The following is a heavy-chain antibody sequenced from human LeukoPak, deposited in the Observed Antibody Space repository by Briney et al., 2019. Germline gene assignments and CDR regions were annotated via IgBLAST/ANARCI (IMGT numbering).Heavy chain of an antibody. D-gene: IGHD2-8*01. V-gene: IGHV3-7*01. CDR1: GFTFSSYW. CDR3: AREYCTNSVCYPFDY. Sequence: GGSLRLSCAASGFTFSSYWMSWVRQAPGKGLEWVANIKQDGSEKYYVDSVKGRFTISRDNAKNSLYLQMNSLRAEDTAVYYCAREYCTNSVCYPFDYWGLGTLVTVSS. CDR2: IKQDGSEK. J-gene: IGHJ4*02.